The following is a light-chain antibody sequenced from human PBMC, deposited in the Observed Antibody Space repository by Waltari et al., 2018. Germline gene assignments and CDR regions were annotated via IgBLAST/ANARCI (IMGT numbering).Light chain of an antibody. Sequence: DVHMTQSPSSLSASVGDRVTITCRASQSISTYLNWYQQKPGKAPNLLMYSVSTLQSGVTSRFSGSGSGTDFTLTISNLQPEDFATYFCQQSYSTPYTFGQGTKLDIK. V-gene: IGKV1-39*01. CDR3: QQSYSTPYT. CDR2: SVS. J-gene: IGKJ2*01. CDR1: QSISTY.